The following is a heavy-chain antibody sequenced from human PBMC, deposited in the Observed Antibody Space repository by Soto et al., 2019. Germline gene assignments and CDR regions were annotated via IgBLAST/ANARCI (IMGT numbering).Heavy chain of an antibody. CDR2: ISGSGGST. CDR3: AKDYYGSGSYYTIFDY. CDR1: GFTFSSYA. V-gene: IGHV3-23*01. D-gene: IGHD3-10*01. Sequence: PGGSLRLSCAASGFTFSSYAMSWVRQAPGKGLEWVSAISGSGGSTYYADSVKGRFTISRDNSKNTLYLQMNSLRAEDTAVYYCAKDYYGSGSYYTIFDYWGQGTLVTVSS. J-gene: IGHJ4*02.